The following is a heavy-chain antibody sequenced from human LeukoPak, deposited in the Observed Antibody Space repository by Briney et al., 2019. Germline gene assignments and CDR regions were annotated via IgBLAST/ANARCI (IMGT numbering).Heavy chain of an antibody. V-gene: IGHV1-69*05. J-gene: IGHJ1*01. CDR3: ARKDSYDSSEVYFQH. CDR2: IIPIFGTA. Sequence: SVKVSCKASGGTFSSYAISWVRQAPGQGLEWMGRIIPIFGTANYAQKFQGRVTITTDESTSTAYMKLSSLRSEDTAVYYCARKDSYDSSEVYFQHWGQGTLVTVSS. D-gene: IGHD3-22*01. CDR1: GGTFSSYA.